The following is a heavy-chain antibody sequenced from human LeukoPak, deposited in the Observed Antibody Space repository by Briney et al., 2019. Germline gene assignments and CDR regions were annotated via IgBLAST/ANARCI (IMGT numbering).Heavy chain of an antibody. CDR3: ARQYSGSYFSG. V-gene: IGHV3-53*01. J-gene: IGHJ4*02. Sequence: GGSLRLSCAASGFTVSSNYMSWVRQAPGKGLEWVSVIYSGGSTYYADSVKGRFTISRDNSKNTVYLQMNSLRAEDTAVYYCARQYSGSYFSGWGQGTLVTVSS. CDR2: IYSGGST. D-gene: IGHD1-26*01. CDR1: GFTVSSNY.